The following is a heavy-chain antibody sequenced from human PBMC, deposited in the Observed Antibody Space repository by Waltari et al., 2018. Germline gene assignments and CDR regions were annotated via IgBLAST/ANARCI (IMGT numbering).Heavy chain of an antibody. CDR1: GFTFRSYS. D-gene: IGHD4-17*01. J-gene: IGHJ4*02. V-gene: IGHV3-48*01. CDR3: ARDDYYGAKGDY. CDR2: TSSSSSTI. Sequence: EVQLVESGGGLVQPGGSLSLSCAASGFTFRSYSMNWVRQAPGKGPEWVSYTSSSSSTIYYADSVKGRFTISRDNAKNSLYLQMNSLRAEDTAVYYCARDDYYGAKGDYWGQGTLVTVSS.